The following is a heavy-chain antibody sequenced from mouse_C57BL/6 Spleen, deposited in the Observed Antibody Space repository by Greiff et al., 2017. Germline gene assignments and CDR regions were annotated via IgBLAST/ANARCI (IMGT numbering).Heavy chain of an antibody. CDR3: ARGLLGYFGY. D-gene: IGHD2-3*01. Sequence: EVQLQQSGPELVKPGASVKIPCTASGYNFTDDNMDWVKQSHGKSLEWIGDINPNNGGTIYNQKFQGKATLTVDKSSNTAYLELRSLTSEDTAVYYCARGLLGYFGYWGQGTTLTVAS. CDR1: GYNFTDDN. CDR2: INPNNGGT. J-gene: IGHJ2*01. V-gene: IGHV1-18*01.